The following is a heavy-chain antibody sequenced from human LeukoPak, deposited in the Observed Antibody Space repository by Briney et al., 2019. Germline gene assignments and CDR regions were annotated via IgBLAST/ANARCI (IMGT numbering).Heavy chain of an antibody. Sequence: SETLSLTCTVSGGSISTYYWSWIRQPPGKGLEWIGYIYYSGSTNYNPSLKSRVTISVDTSKNQFSLKLSSVTAADTAVYYCARDRDSGWYAYDYWGQGTLVTVSS. J-gene: IGHJ4*02. D-gene: IGHD6-19*01. CDR3: ARDRDSGWYAYDY. CDR2: IYYSGST. V-gene: IGHV4-59*01. CDR1: GGSISTYY.